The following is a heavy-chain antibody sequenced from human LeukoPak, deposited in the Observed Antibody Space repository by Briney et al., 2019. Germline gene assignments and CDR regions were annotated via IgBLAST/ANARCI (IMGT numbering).Heavy chain of an antibody. Sequence: GGSLRLSCAASGFTFSSYWMNWVRQAPGKGLVWVSRIASDGSSTTYADSVKGRFSISRDNAKNTLYLQMNSLRDEDTAVYYCARGRPHGNDYWGQGTLVTVSS. D-gene: IGHD4-23*01. CDR1: GFTFSSYW. CDR3: ARGRPHGNDY. CDR2: IASDGSST. J-gene: IGHJ4*02. V-gene: IGHV3-74*01.